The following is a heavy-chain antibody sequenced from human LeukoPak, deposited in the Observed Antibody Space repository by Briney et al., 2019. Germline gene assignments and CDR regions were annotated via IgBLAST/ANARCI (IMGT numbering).Heavy chain of an antibody. V-gene: IGHV3-33*06. Sequence: GGSLRLSCAASGFTFSSYGMHWVRQAPGKGLEWVAVIWYDGSNKYYADSVKGRFTISRDNSKNTLYLQMNSLRAEDTAVYYCAKSNIVATNLFDWGQGTLVTVSS. D-gene: IGHD5-12*01. J-gene: IGHJ4*02. CDR2: IWYDGSNK. CDR3: AKSNIVATNLFD. CDR1: GFTFSSYG.